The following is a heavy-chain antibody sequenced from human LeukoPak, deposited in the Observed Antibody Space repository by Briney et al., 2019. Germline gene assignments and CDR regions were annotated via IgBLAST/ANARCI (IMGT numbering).Heavy chain of an antibody. CDR1: GGSISSGSYY. D-gene: IGHD6-19*01. Sequence: SETLSLTCTVSGGSISSGSYYWSWIRQPAGKGLEWIGRIYTSGSTNYNPSLKRRVTISVDTSKHQFSLKLSSVTAADTAVYYCARVIAVAGTGDYYFDYWGQGTLATVSS. V-gene: IGHV4-61*02. CDR2: IYTSGST. J-gene: IGHJ4*02. CDR3: ARVIAVAGTGDYYFDY.